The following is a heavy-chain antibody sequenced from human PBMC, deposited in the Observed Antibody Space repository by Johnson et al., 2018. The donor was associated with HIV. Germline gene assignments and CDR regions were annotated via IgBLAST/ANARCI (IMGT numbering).Heavy chain of an antibody. CDR1: GFTFSSYG. V-gene: IGHV3-33*01. Sequence: QVLLVESGGGVVQPGRSLRLSCAASGFTFSSYGMHWVRQAPGKGLEWVAVIWYDGSNKYYGDSVKGRFTISRDNSKNTLYLQMNSLRAEDTAVYYCARDLGDSVVVRADIGAIDIWGQGTMVTVSS. D-gene: IGHD2-2*01. CDR3: ARDLGDSVVVRADIGAIDI. J-gene: IGHJ3*02. CDR2: IWYDGSNK.